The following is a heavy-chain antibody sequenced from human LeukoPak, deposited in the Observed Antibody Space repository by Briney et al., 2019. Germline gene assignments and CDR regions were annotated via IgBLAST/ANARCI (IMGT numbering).Heavy chain of an antibody. CDR1: GFTFTTYW. D-gene: IGHD3-22*01. V-gene: IGHV3-7*03. CDR2: IKRDGSVK. Sequence: PGGSLRLSCAASGFTFTTYWMAWVRQAPGKGLEWVANIKRDGSVKYYVDSVKDRFTISRDNAKSSLYLQMNSLRAEDTAVYYCAKGVNYYDSSGYYPYYFDYWGQGTLVTVSS. CDR3: AKGVNYYDSSGYYPYYFDY. J-gene: IGHJ4*02.